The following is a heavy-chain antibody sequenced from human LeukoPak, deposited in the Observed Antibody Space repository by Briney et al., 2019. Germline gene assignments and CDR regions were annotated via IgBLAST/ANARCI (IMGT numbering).Heavy chain of an antibody. J-gene: IGHJ4*02. V-gene: IGHV1-18*01. CDR1: GYTFTSYG. CDR3: AREESIGRYQFLHDY. Sequence: ASVKVSCKASGYTFTSYGISWVRQAPGQGLEWMGWISAYNGNTNYAQKLQGRVTMTTDTSTNTAYMELRSLTSDDTAVYYCAREESIGRYQFLHDYWGQGTLVTVSS. D-gene: IGHD1-26*01. CDR2: ISAYNGNT.